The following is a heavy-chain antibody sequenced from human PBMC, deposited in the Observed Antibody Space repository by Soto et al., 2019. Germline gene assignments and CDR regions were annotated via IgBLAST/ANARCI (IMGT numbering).Heavy chain of an antibody. CDR1: GGSISSYY. D-gene: IGHD3-10*01. Sequence: SETLSLTCTVSGGSISSYYWSWIRQPPGKGQEWIGYIYYSGSTYYNPSLKSRVTISVDTSKNQFSLKLSSVTAADTAVYYCARAPSSLRGVIITHNWFDPWGQGTLVTVSS. CDR3: ARAPSSLRGVIITHNWFDP. CDR2: IYYSGST. J-gene: IGHJ5*02. V-gene: IGHV4-59*12.